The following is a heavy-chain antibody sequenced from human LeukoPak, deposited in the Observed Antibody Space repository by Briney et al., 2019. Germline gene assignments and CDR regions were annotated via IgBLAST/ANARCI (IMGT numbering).Heavy chain of an antibody. CDR3: ARADEGSGWYDASYYFDY. V-gene: IGHV4-59*01. CDR2: IYYSGST. J-gene: IGHJ4*02. CDR1: GGSLSSYY. D-gene: IGHD6-19*01. Sequence: SETLSLTCTVSGGSLSSYYWSWIRQPPGKGLEWIGYIYYSGSTNYNPSLKSRVTISVDTSKNQFSLKLSSVTAADTAVYYCARADEGSGWYDASYYFDYWGQGTLVTVSS.